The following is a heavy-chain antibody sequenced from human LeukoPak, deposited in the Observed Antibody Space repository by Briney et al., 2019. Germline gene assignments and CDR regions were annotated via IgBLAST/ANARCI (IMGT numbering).Heavy chain of an antibody. CDR3: AKEMLRGYYYYGMDV. V-gene: IGHV3-23*01. CDR2: ISDTGGGT. D-gene: IGHD3-10*01. J-gene: IGHJ6*02. CDR1: RFTFSSYG. Sequence: GSLRLSCAASRFTFSSYGMTWVRQAPGKGLEWVSTISDTGGGTFYADSVKGRFTISRDNCQNTLFLQMNRLRADDTAIYYCAKEMLRGYYYYGMDVWGQGTTVTVSS.